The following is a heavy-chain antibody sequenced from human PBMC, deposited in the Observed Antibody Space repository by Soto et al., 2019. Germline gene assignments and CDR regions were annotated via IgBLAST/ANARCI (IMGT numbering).Heavy chain of an antibody. CDR1: GGSISSSSYY. CDR3: ARQDSTLGYQLPHYFDY. Sequence: SETLSLTCTVSGGSISSSSYYWGWIRQPPGKGLEWIGSIYYSGSTYYNPSLKGRVTISVDTSKNQFSLKLSSVTAADTAVYYCARQDSTLGYQLPHYFDYWGQGTLVTVSS. CDR2: IYYSGST. V-gene: IGHV4-39*01. J-gene: IGHJ4*02. D-gene: IGHD2-2*01.